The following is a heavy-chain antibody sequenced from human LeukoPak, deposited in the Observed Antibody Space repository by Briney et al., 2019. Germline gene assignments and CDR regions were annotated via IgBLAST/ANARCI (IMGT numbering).Heavy chain of an antibody. CDR2: IYPGDSDT. Sequence: GESLKISCKGSGYSFTSYWIGWVRQMPGKGLEWMGIIYPGDSDTRYSPSFQGQVTISADKSISTAYLQWSSLKASDTAMYYCARLGYCGGDCSQDAFDIWGQGTMVTVSS. V-gene: IGHV5-51*01. CDR1: GYSFTSYW. J-gene: IGHJ3*02. D-gene: IGHD2-21*01. CDR3: ARLGYCGGDCSQDAFDI.